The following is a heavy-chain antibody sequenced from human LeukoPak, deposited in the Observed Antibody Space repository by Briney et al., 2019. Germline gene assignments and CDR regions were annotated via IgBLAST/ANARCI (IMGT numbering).Heavy chain of an antibody. CDR1: GFSLSTSGVG. V-gene: IGHV2-5*02. CDR3: ARRLVVYPFDY. Sequence: SGPTLVNPTQTLTLTCIVSGFSLSTSGVGVGWIRQPPGKALEWLALIYWDDDKRYSPSLKSRLTITKDTSKNQVVLTMTNMGPVDTATYYCARRLVVYPFDYRGRGILVTVSS. CDR2: IYWDDDK. J-gene: IGHJ4*02.